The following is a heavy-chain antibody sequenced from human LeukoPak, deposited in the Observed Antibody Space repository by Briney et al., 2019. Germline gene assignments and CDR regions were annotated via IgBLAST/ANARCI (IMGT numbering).Heavy chain of an antibody. D-gene: IGHD1-1*01. CDR2: IYHSGST. J-gene: IGHJ6*03. Sequence: PSETLSLTCTVSGYSISSGYYWGWIRQPPGKGLEWIGSIYHSGSTYYNPSLKSRVTISVDTSKNQFSLKLSSVTAADTAVYYCARPTVPPLTYYYYYMDVWGKGTTVTASS. V-gene: IGHV4-38-2*02. CDR1: GYSISSGYY. CDR3: ARPTVPPLTYYYYYMDV.